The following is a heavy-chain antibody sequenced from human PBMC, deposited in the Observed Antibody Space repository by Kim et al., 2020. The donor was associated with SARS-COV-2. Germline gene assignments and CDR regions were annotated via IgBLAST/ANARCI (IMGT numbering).Heavy chain of an antibody. D-gene: IGHD6-13*01. Sequence: GGSLRLSCTASGFTFGDYAMSWVRQAPGKGLEWVGFIRSKAYGGTTEYAASVKGRFTISRDDSKSIAYLQMNSLKTEDTAVYYCTRGGGYSSSWYSNPDYWGQGTLVTVSS. CDR3: TRGGGYSSSWYSNPDY. CDR1: GFTFGDYA. CDR2: IRSKAYGGTT. V-gene: IGHV3-49*04. J-gene: IGHJ4*02.